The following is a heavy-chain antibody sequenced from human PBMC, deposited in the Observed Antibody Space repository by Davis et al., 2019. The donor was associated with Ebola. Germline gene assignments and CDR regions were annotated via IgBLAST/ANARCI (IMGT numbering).Heavy chain of an antibody. Sequence: GESLKISCAASGFTFSSYWMSWVRQAPGKGLEWVANIKQDGSEKYYVDSVKGQFTISRDNAKNSLYLQMNSLRAEDTAVYYCARDREATYYYYYGMDVWGKGTTVTVSS. V-gene: IGHV3-7*01. CDR3: ARDREATYYYYYGMDV. D-gene: IGHD5-24*01. CDR2: IKQDGSEK. CDR1: GFTFSSYW. J-gene: IGHJ6*04.